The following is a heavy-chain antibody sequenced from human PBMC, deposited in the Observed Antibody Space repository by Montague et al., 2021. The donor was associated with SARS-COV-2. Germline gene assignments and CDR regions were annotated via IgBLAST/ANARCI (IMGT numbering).Heavy chain of an antibody. CDR1: GGSISTGSYY. J-gene: IGHJ6*02. CDR3: ARLGRQQLVRLSGMDV. D-gene: IGHD6-13*01. CDR2: IYYSGDT. V-gene: IGHV4-39*07. Sequence: SETLSLTCSSSGGSISTGSYYWGWIRQPPRKGLEWIGSIYYSGDTYYNPSLKSRVTMSVDTSKNQFSLKLSSVTAADTAVYYCARLGRQQLVRLSGMDVWGQGTTVTVSS.